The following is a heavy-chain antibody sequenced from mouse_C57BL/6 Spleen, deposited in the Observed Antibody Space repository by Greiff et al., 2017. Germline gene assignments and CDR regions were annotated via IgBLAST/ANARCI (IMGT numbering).Heavy chain of an antibody. V-gene: IGHV1-19*01. D-gene: IGHD1-1*01. CDR1: GYTFTDYY. CDR3: ARSYGSSSAWFAY. CDR2: INPYNGGT. J-gene: IGHJ3*01. Sequence: VQLQQSGPVLMKPGASVKMSCKASGYTFTDYYMNWVKQSHGKSLEWIGVINPYNGGTSYNQKFKGKATLTVDKSSSTAYMELNSLTSEDSAVYYCARSYGSSSAWFAYWGQGTLVTVSA.